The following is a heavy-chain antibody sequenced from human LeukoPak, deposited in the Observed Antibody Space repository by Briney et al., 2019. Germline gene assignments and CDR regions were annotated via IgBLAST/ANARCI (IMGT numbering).Heavy chain of an antibody. J-gene: IGHJ3*02. D-gene: IGHD3-10*01. CDR2: INPNSGGT. CDR1: GYTFTSYY. CDR3: AMVSPTYYYGSGSYHVAFDI. Sequence: ASVKVSCKASGYTFTSYYMHWVRQAPGQGLEWMGWINPNSGGTNYAQKFQGRVTMTRDTSISTAYMELSRLRSDDTAVYYCAMVSPTYYYGSGSYHVAFDIWGQGTMVTVSS. V-gene: IGHV1-2*02.